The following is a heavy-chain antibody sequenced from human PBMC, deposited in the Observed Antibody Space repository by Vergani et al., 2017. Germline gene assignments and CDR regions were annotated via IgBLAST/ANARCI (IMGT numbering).Heavy chain of an antibody. CDR3: AGSGIAAAGPPDYYYYYIDV. CDR1: GFTSSSYG. D-gene: IGHD6-13*01. J-gene: IGHJ6*03. CDR2: IWYDGSNK. Sequence: QVQLLESRGGVVQPGRSLRLSCAASGFTSSSYGMHWVRHAPDKGLEWVAVIWYDGSNKYDADSVKGRFTISRDKSKNTLYLQMNNLRAEDTAVYYCAGSGIAAAGPPDYYYYYIDVWGKGTTVTVSS. V-gene: IGHV3-33*01.